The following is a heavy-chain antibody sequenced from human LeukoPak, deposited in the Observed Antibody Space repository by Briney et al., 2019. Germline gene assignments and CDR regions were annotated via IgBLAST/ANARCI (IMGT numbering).Heavy chain of an antibody. J-gene: IGHJ5*02. V-gene: IGHV4-30-2*01. CDR1: GGSISSGGYS. Sequence: PSQTLSLPCAVSGGSISSGGYSWSWIRQPPGKGLEWIGYIYHSGSTYYNPSLKSRVTISVDRSKNQFSLKLSSVTAADTAVYYCARSATYYYDSSGPGGGWFDPWGQGTLVTVSS. CDR3: ARSATYYYDSSGPGGGWFDP. CDR2: IYHSGST. D-gene: IGHD3-22*01.